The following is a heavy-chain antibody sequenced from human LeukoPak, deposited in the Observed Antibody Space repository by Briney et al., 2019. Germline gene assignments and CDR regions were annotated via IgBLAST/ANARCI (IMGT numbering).Heavy chain of an antibody. CDR3: ARVIAAAYYFDY. V-gene: IGHV3-66*01. J-gene: IGHJ4*02. Sequence: PGGSLRLSCAASGFTVSSTYMTWVRQAPGKGLEWVSIIYIDGTTYYADSVKGRFTISRDNAKNTVYLQMNSLRAEDTAVYYCARVIAAAYYFDYWGQGTLVTVSS. CDR1: GFTVSSTY. CDR2: IYIDGTT. D-gene: IGHD6-13*01.